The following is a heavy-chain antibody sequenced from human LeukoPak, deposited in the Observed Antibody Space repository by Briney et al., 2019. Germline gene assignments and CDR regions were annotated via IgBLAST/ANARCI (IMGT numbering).Heavy chain of an antibody. CDR3: ARDTPNRNYGAFDI. D-gene: IGHD1-7*01. CDR2: VHYGGST. Sequence: SETLSLTCSVSGGSLGDDFWTWMRQPPGKGLEWIGYVHYGGSTKYNPSLKSRVTMSIDTSMTQFSLKLSSVTAADTAVYYCARDTPNRNYGAFDIWGQGTMVTVSS. V-gene: IGHV4-59*12. J-gene: IGHJ3*02. CDR1: GGSLGDDF.